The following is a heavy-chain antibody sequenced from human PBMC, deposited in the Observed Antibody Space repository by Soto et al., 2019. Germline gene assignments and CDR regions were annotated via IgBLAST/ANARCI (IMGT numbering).Heavy chain of an antibody. CDR1: GGTFSSYA. V-gene: IGHV1-69*13. J-gene: IGHJ6*02. CDR3: ARVEYSSSSVGMDV. Sequence: GASVKVSCKASGGTFSSYAISWVRQAPGQGLEWMGGITPIFGTANYAQKFQGRVTITADESTSTAYMELSSLRSEDTAVYYCARVEYSSSSVGMDVWGQGTTVTVSS. D-gene: IGHD6-6*01. CDR2: ITPIFGTA.